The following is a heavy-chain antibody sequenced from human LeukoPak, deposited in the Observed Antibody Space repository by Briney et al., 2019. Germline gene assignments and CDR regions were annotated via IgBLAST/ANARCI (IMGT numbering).Heavy chain of an antibody. Sequence: SETLSLTCTVSGGSINSRSYYWGWIRQPPGKGLEWIGSIYHGGSTYYNPSLTSRVAILVDTSENQFSLRLSSVTAADTAVYYCARHVGYCSGGNCYSTWYFDLWGRGTLVTVSS. D-gene: IGHD2-15*01. J-gene: IGHJ2*01. CDR1: GGSINSRSYY. V-gene: IGHV4-39*01. CDR3: ARHVGYCSGGNCYSTWYFDL. CDR2: IYHGGST.